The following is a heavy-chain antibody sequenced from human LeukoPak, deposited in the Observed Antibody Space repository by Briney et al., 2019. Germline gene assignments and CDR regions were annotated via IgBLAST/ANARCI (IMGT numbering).Heavy chain of an antibody. Sequence: ASVKVSCKASGYTFIGYYMHWVRQAPGKGLEWMGGFDPEDGETIYAQKFQGRVTMTEDTSTDTAYMELSSLRSEDTAVYYCATSRTPRDYYDSSGYRPYYFDYWGQGTLVTVSS. CDR2: FDPEDGET. CDR3: ATSRTPRDYYDSSGYRPYYFDY. J-gene: IGHJ4*02. CDR1: GYTFIGYY. V-gene: IGHV1-24*01. D-gene: IGHD3-22*01.